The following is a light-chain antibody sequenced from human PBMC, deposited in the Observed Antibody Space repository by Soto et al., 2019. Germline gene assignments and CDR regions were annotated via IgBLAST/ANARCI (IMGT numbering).Light chain of an antibody. CDR3: NSYTSASTDV. V-gene: IGLV2-14*03. CDR1: SSDIGIYNF. J-gene: IGLJ1*01. CDR2: NVY. Sequence: QSALTQPASVSGSPGQSITIFCTGTSSDIGIYNFVSWYQHHPGNAPKLMIYNVYRRPSGVSIRFSGTKSGNTASLTISGLQAEDADDYYCNSYTSASTDVFGTGTKVTVL.